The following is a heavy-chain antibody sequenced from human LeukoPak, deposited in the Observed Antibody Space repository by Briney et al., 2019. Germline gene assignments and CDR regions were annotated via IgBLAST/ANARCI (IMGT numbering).Heavy chain of an antibody. J-gene: IGHJ4*02. CDR2: ILDTGIT. CDR1: GFSVSDTF. V-gene: IGHV3-53*01. Sequence: PGGSLRLSCAVSGFSVSDTFMTWVRQAPGKGLQWVSVILDTGITTYADSVKGRFSISRDNSKNTVYLQMNSLSVDDTAVYYCVGDKGVGRTERFDSWGPGTLVTVSP. CDR3: VGDKGVGRTERFDS. D-gene: IGHD1-26*01.